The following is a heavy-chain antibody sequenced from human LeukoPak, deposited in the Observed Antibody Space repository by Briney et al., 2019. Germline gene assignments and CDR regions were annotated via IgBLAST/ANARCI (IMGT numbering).Heavy chain of an antibody. CDR1: GFTFSSYE. V-gene: IGHV3-48*03. CDR2: ISSSGSTI. D-gene: IGHD4-17*01. CDR3: ARDYGDYLY. J-gene: IGHJ4*02. Sequence: AGGSLRLSCAASGFTFSSYEMNWVRQAPGKGLEWVSYISSSGSTIYYADSVKGRLTISRDNAKNSLYLQMNSLRAEDTAVYYCARDYGDYLYWGQGTLVTVSS.